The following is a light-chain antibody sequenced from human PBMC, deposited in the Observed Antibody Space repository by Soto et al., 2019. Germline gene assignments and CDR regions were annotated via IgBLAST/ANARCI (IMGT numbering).Light chain of an antibody. Sequence: EVVMTQFPATLSVSPGERVTLSCRASQSVVTNLAWYQHKPGQAPRLLIHGASTRATGIPARFSGSGSGTEFTLTISSLQSEDFAVYYCQQYNKWPSITFGQGTRLEIK. V-gene: IGKV3-15*01. J-gene: IGKJ5*01. CDR3: QQYNKWPSIT. CDR2: GAS. CDR1: QSVVTN.